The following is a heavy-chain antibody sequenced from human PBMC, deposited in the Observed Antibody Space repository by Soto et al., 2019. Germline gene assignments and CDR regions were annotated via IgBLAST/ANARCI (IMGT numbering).Heavy chain of an antibody. V-gene: IGHV3-11*01. CDR1: GFTFSDYH. CDR2: ISSGGSTI. D-gene: IGHD6-13*01. J-gene: IGHJ4*02. CDR3: ARRAAAGDIEY. Sequence: QVPLVESGGDLVKPGGSLRLSCAASGFTFSDYHMSWIRQAPGKGLEWVSYISSGGSTIYYADSVKGRFTISRDNAKNSLYLQMNSLRAEDTAVYYCARRAAAGDIEYWGQGTLVTVSS.